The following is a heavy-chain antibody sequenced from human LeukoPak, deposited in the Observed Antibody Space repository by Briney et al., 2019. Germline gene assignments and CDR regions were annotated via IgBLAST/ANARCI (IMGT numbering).Heavy chain of an antibody. CDR2: MNPNSGNT. D-gene: IGHD1-1*01. V-gene: IGHV1-8*03. J-gene: IGHJ3*02. CDR1: GYTFTSYD. Sequence: ASVKVSCKASGYTFTSYDINWVRQATGQGLEWMGWMNPNSGNTGYAQKFQGRVTITRNTSISTAYMELSSLRSEDTAVYYCARSRPKFRSCDIWGQGTMVTVSS. CDR3: ARSRPKFRSCDI.